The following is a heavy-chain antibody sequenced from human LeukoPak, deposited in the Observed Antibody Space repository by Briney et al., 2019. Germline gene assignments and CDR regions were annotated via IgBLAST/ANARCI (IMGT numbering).Heavy chain of an antibody. Sequence: ASVKVSCKASGYTFTGYYMHWVRQAPGQGLEWMGWINPNSGGTNYAQKFQGWVTMTRDTSISTAYMELSRLRSDDTAVYYCARTAPGTSLGGYYYYMDVWGKGTTVTVSS. D-gene: IGHD1/OR15-1a*01. CDR2: INPNSGGT. CDR3: ARTAPGTSLGGYYYYMDV. J-gene: IGHJ6*03. V-gene: IGHV1-2*04. CDR1: GYTFTGYY.